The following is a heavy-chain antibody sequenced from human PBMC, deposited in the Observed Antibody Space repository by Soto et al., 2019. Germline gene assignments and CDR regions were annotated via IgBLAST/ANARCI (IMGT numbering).Heavy chain of an antibody. CDR1: GYTSIVYV. J-gene: IGHJ4*02. CDR2: ISTYNGNT. D-gene: IGHD3-10*01. Sequence: ASLKVSVAASGYTSIVYVITWVRQAPGQGLEWMGWISTYNGNTKYAQKLQGRVTMTTDTSTSTAYMELRSLRSDDTAVFYCAREMVRGVGSDYWGQGT. V-gene: IGHV1-18*01. CDR3: AREMVRGVGSDY.